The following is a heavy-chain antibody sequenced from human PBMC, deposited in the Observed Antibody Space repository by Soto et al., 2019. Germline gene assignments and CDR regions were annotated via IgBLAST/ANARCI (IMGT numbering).Heavy chain of an antibody. CDR2: INHSGST. V-gene: IGHV4-34*01. J-gene: IGHJ4*02. CDR1: GGSFSGYY. D-gene: IGHD3-9*01. Sequence: SETLSLTCAVYGGSFSGYYWSWIRQPPGKGLEWIGEINHSGSTNYNPSLKSRVTISVDTSKNQFSLKLSSVTAAGTAVYYCARGYDIVDYWGQGTLVTVSS. CDR3: ARGYDIVDY.